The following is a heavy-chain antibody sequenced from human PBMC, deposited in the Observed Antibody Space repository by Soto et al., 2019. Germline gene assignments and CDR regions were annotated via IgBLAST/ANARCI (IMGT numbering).Heavy chain of an antibody. CDR2: IIPIFGTA. V-gene: IGHV1-69*13. CDR1: GGTFSSYA. J-gene: IGHJ6*02. Sequence: SVKVSFKASGGTFSSYAISWVRQAPGQGLEWMGGIIPIFGTANYAQKFQGRVTITADESTSTAYMELSSLRSEDTAVYYCARGWLYYYGSGSYYYYYYGMDVWGQETTVTVSS. CDR3: ARGWLYYYGSGSYYYYYYGMDV. D-gene: IGHD3-10*01.